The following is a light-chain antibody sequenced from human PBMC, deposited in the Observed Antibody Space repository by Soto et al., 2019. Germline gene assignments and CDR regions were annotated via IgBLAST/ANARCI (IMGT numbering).Light chain of an antibody. CDR3: HQYDYLIT. V-gene: IGKV3-15*01. J-gene: IGKJ5*01. Sequence: MTQSPTTLPVSPGERATLSCRASQSVGSNLAWYQQKPGQAPRLLISDASTRATGIPARFSGSGSGTEFTLTISSLQSEDFAVYYCHQYDYLITFGQGTRLEIK. CDR2: DAS. CDR1: QSVGSN.